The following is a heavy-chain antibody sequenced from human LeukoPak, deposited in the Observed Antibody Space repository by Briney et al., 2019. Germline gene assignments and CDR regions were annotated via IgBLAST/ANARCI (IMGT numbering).Heavy chain of an antibody. J-gene: IGHJ4*02. Sequence: ASVKVSCKASGYTFTSYGISWVRQAPGQGLEWMGWISAYNGNTNYAQKLQGRVTMTRDTSTSTVYMELSSLRSEDTAVYYCARGSDYDFWSGPAGYWGQGTLVTVSS. CDR1: GYTFTSYG. D-gene: IGHD3-3*01. CDR3: ARGSDYDFWSGPAGY. CDR2: ISAYNGNT. V-gene: IGHV1-18*01.